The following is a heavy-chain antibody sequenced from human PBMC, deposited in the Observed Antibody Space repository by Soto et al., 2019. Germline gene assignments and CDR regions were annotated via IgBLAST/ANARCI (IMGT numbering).Heavy chain of an antibody. D-gene: IGHD3-22*01. CDR1: GFTFSSYA. Sequence: EVQLLESGGGLVQPGGSLRLSCAASGFTFSSYAMSWVRQAPGKGLEWVSAISGSGGSTYYADSVKGRFTISRDNSKNTLYLQMNSLRAEDTAVYYCAKGRPYYYDSSGYYFDYWGQGTLVTVSS. J-gene: IGHJ4*02. V-gene: IGHV3-23*01. CDR2: ISGSGGST. CDR3: AKGRPYYYDSSGYYFDY.